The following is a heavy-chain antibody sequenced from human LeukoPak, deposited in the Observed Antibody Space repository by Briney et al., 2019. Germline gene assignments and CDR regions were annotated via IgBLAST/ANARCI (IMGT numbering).Heavy chain of an antibody. CDR2: IYSSGGP. J-gene: IGHJ1*01. V-gene: IGHV4-4*07. Sequence: PSETLSLTCTVSGGSMNTYHWSWIRQPAGKGLEWIGRIYSSGGPNYNPSLESRVTISVDTSKNQFSLKLNSVTAADTAVYYCARGGSVKYFQHWGQGTLVTVSS. CDR1: GGSMNTYH. CDR3: ARGGSVKYFQH.